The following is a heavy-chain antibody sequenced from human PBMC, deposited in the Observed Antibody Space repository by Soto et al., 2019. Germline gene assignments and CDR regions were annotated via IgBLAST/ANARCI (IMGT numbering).Heavy chain of an antibody. V-gene: IGHV3-9*01. CDR1: GFTFDDYA. D-gene: IGHD3-16*02. J-gene: IGHJ4*02. CDR3: AKDRDYIWGSYPPED. Sequence: EVQLVESGGGLVQPGRSLRLSCAASGFTFDDYAMHWVRQAPGKGLEWVSGISWNSGSIGYADSVKGRFTISRDNAKNSLYLQMNSLRAEDTALYYCAKDRDYIWGSYPPEDWGQGTLVTVSS. CDR2: ISWNSGSI.